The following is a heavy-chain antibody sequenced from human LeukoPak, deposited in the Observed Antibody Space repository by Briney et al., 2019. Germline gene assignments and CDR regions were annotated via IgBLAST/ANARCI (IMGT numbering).Heavy chain of an antibody. D-gene: IGHD5-12*01. V-gene: IGHV4-59*01. Sequence: SETLSLTCSVSAGSISTYYWTWVRQPPGKGLEWIGYIYYTGSTNYNPSLKSRVTISVDTTKNQFSLKLSSVTAADTAVYYCARVYGSGYDFRGAFDIWGQGTMVTVSS. J-gene: IGHJ3*02. CDR3: ARVYGSGYDFRGAFDI. CDR1: AGSISTYY. CDR2: IYYTGST.